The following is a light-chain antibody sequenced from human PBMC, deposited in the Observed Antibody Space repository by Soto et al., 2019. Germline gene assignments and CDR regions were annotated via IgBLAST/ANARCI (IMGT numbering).Light chain of an antibody. CDR3: QQYKNWPL. CDR2: GAS. Sequence: MMMMQSPATLSVSPGERVTLSCRTSHSVNSHVAWYQQKPGQAPRLLLYGASTRATGIPVRFSGSGFGTEFTLTISSLQSEDFAVYYCQQYKNWPLFGQGTRLDIK. J-gene: IGKJ5*01. CDR1: HSVNSH. V-gene: IGKV3-15*01.